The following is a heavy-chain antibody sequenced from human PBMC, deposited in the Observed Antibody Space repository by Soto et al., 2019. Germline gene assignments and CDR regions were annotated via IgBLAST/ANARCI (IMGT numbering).Heavy chain of an antibody. V-gene: IGHV3-21*01. CDR2: ISSSSSYI. J-gene: IGHJ3*02. D-gene: IGHD1-26*01. Sequence: EVQLVESGGGLVKPGGSLRLSCAASGFTFSSYSMNWVRQAPGKGLEWVSSISSSSSYIYYADSVKGRFTISRDNAKNSLYLQMNSLRAEDTAVYYCGRGGGSGSYYGAFDIWGQGTMVTVSS. CDR3: GRGGGSGSYYGAFDI. CDR1: GFTFSSYS.